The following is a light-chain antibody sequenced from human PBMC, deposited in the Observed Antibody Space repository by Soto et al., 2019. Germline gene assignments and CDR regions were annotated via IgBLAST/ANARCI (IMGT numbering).Light chain of an antibody. CDR3: QKYNSAPLT. CDR2: PAS. V-gene: IGKV1-27*01. Sequence: DVQMTQSPSSLSASVGDRVTITCRASQGIAPYLAWFQQKAGKVPKLLIYPASTLQSGVPSCFSGSGSGTDFTITISSLQPEDVATYYCQKYNSAPLTFGGGTKVEIK. J-gene: IGKJ4*01. CDR1: QGIAPY.